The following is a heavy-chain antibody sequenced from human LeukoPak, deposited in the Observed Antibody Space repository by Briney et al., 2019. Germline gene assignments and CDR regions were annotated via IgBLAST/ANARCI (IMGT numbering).Heavy chain of an antibody. CDR1: GXTVSTNY. CDR3: ARAEGDYYGSGSYFDY. V-gene: IGHV3-66*01. J-gene: IGHJ4*02. CDR2: IYSGGST. D-gene: IGHD3-10*01. Sequence: SGGSLRLSCAVSGXTVSTNYMSWVRQAPGKGLEWVSVIYSGGSTYYADSVKGRFTISRDNSKNTLYLQMNSLRAEDTAVYYCARAEGDYYGSGSYFDYWGQGTLVTVSS.